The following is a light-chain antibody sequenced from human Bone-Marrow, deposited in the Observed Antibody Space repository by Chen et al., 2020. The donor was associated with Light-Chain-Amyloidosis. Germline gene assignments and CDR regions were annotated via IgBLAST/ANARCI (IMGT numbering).Light chain of an antibody. CDR3: QSADSSGTYEVI. Sequence: SYELTQPPSVSVSPGQTARITCSGDDLPTKYAYWYQQKPGQAPVLGIHRDTERPSGISERVSGSRSGTTATLTISGVQAEDEADYHCQSADSSGTYEVIFGGGTKLTVL. CDR2: RDT. J-gene: IGLJ2*01. CDR1: DLPTKY. V-gene: IGLV3-25*03.